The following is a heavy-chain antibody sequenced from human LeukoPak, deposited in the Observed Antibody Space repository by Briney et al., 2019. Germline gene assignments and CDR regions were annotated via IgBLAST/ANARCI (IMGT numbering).Heavy chain of an antibody. Sequence: SETLSLTCTVSGVSISSSNSYWGWIRQPPGKGLEWIGYIYYSGSTNYNPSLKSRVTISVDTSKNQFSLKLSSVTAADTAVYYCARVYYSSSYDYWYFDLWGRGTLVTVSS. D-gene: IGHD6-13*01. CDR2: IYYSGST. CDR3: ARVYYSSSYDYWYFDL. V-gene: IGHV4-61*05. CDR1: GVSISSSNSY. J-gene: IGHJ2*01.